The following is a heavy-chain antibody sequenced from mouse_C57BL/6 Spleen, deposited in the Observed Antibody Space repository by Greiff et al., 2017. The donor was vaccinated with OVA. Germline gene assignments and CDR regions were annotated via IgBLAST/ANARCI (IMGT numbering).Heavy chain of an antibody. CDR3: ARDRDYPLYAMDY. J-gene: IGHJ4*01. V-gene: IGHV5-4*01. CDR2: ISDGGSYT. CDR1: GFTFSSYA. D-gene: IGHD2-4*01. Sequence: EVQRVESGGGLVKPGGSLKLSCAASGFTFSSYAMSWVRQTPEKRLEWVATISDGGSYTYYPENVKGRFTISRDNAKNNLYLQMSHLKSEDTAMYYCARDRDYPLYAMDYWGQGTSVTVSS.